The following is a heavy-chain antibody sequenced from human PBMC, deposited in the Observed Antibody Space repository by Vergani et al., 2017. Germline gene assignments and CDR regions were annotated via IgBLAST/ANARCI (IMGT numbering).Heavy chain of an antibody. V-gene: IGHV3-23*01. Sequence: EVQLLESGGDLVQLGGSLRLPCAASGSTSNHYAMNWVRQAPGKGLEWFSGISGSVGSTYYAGSVKGRFSISRVSSKNTLYLQMNSLSAGDTAVYYCARANPRDSGYDYLYNYHAMDVWGKGTTVTFSS. CDR1: GSTSNHYA. J-gene: IGHJ6*04. CDR2: ISGSVGST. D-gene: IGHD5-12*01. CDR3: ARANPRDSGYDYLYNYHAMDV.